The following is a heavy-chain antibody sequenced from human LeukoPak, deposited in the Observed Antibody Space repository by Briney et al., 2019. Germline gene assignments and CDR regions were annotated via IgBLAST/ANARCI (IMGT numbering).Heavy chain of an antibody. J-gene: IGHJ6*02. CDR1: VYTFTGYY. V-gene: IGHV1-2*02. CDR3: ARDEYCSSTSSTYYYYYGMDV. CDR2: INPNSGGT. D-gene: IGHD2-2*01. Sequence: ASVKVSCKASVYTFTGYYMHWVRQAPGQGLEWMGWINPNSGGTNYAQKFQGRVTMTRDTSISTAYMELSRLRSDDTAVYYCARDEYCSSTSSTYYYYYGMDVWGQETTVTVSS.